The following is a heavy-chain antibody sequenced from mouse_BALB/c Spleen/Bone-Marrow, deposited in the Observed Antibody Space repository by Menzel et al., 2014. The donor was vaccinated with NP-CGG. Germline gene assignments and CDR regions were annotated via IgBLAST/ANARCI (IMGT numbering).Heavy chain of an antibody. Sequence: EVKLMESGGGLVQPGGSLRLSCTTSGFTFTNYFMTWVRQPPGKALEWLGFIRNKANGYTTEYNPSVKGRFTISRDNSQGTFYLQMNTLRAEDSAIYYCARDYNGYFDFWGQGTTLTVSS. V-gene: IGHV7-3*02. CDR3: ARDYNGYFDF. CDR1: GFTFTNYF. CDR2: IRNKANGYTT. J-gene: IGHJ2*01. D-gene: IGHD6-1*01.